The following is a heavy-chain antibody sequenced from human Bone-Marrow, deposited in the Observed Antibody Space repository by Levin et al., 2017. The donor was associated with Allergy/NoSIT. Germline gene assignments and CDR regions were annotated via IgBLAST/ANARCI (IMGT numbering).Heavy chain of an antibody. D-gene: IGHD3-22*01. CDR2: ISYDGSNK. J-gene: IGHJ4*02. CDR1: GFTFSSYG. V-gene: IGHV3-30*18. Sequence: GESLKISCAASGFTFSSYGMHWVRQAPGKGLEWVAVISYDGSNKYYADSVKGRFTISRDNSKNTLYLQMNSLRAEDTAVYYCAKDGGRITMIVAITNPFDYWGQGTLVTVSS. CDR3: AKDGGRITMIVAITNPFDY.